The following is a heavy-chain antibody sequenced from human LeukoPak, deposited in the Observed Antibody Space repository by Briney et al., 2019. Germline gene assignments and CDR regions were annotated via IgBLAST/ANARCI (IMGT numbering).Heavy chain of an antibody. J-gene: IGHJ4*02. Sequence: ASVKVSCKASGYTFTSYDINWVRQATGQGLEWMGWVNPNSGNTGYAQKFQGRVTMTRNTSISTAYMELSSLRSEDTAAYYCAREKCGGDCYSGDFDYWGQGTLVTVSS. CDR3: AREKCGGDCYSGDFDY. V-gene: IGHV1-8*01. D-gene: IGHD2-21*02. CDR2: VNPNSGNT. CDR1: GYTFTSYD.